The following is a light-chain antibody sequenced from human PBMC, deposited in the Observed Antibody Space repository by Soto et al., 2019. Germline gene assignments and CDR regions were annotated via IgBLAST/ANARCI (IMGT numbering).Light chain of an antibody. V-gene: IGKV1-5*03. CDR2: KAS. J-gene: IGKJ1*01. CDR3: QQYNNYLLT. Sequence: DIQMTQSPSTLSASVGDRVTITCRASQSISSWLAWYQQKPGKAPKLLIYKASSLESGVPSRFSGSGSGTEFTLTISSLLPDDFATYYCQQYNNYLLTFGQGTKVEIK. CDR1: QSISSW.